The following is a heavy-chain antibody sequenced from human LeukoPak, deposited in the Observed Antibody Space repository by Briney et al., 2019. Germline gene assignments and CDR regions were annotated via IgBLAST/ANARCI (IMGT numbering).Heavy chain of an antibody. CDR1: GFTFSRYG. CDR3: ARGFGELSLGFDY. Sequence: TGGSLRLSCAASGFTFSRYGMHWVRQAPGKGLEWVAVIWYDGSYKYYADSVKGRFTISRDNSKNTLYLQMNSLRAEDTAVYYCARGFGELSLGFDYWGQG. V-gene: IGHV3-33*01. D-gene: IGHD3-10*01. J-gene: IGHJ4*02. CDR2: IWYDGSYK.